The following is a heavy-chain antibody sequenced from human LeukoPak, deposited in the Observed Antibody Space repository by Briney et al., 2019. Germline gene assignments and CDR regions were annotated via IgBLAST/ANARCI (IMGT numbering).Heavy chain of an antibody. J-gene: IGHJ4*02. V-gene: IGHV1-2*02. Sequence: ASVKVSCKASGYTFTGYYMHWVRQAPGQGLEWMGWINPNSGGTNYAQKFQGRVTMTRDTSISTAYMELRSLRSDDTAVYYCARDSYYYGSGAYYFDYWGQGTLVTVSS. CDR2: INPNSGGT. D-gene: IGHD3-10*01. CDR3: ARDSYYYGSGAYYFDY. CDR1: GYTFTGYY.